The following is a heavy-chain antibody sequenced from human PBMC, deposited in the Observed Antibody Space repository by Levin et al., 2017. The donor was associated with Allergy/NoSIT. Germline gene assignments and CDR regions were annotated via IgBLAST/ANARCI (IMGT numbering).Heavy chain of an antibody. V-gene: IGHV5-51*01. CDR1: GYSFTSNW. Sequence: GGSLRLSCKGSGYSFTSNWIGWVRQMPGKGLEWMGFIYPGDSDTRYSPSFQGQVTISADKSISTAYLQWGSLKASDTAIYYCARHAPRDGGCYDGLDYWGQGTLVTVSS. D-gene: IGHD6-19*01. J-gene: IGHJ4*02. CDR3: ARHAPRDGGCYDGLDY. CDR2: IYPGDSDT.